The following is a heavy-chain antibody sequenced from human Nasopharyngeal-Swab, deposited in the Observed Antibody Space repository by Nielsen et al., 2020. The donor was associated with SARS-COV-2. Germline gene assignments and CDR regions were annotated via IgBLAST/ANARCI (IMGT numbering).Heavy chain of an antibody. Sequence: WLLQAPGQGLGWMGGIIPIFGTANYAQKFQGRVTITADESTSTAYMELSSLRSEDTAVYYCARDLGCSSTSCYEGNWFDPWGQGTLVTVSS. CDR3: ARDLGCSSTSCYEGNWFDP. J-gene: IGHJ5*02. D-gene: IGHD2-2*01. V-gene: IGHV1-69*01. CDR2: IIPIFGTA.